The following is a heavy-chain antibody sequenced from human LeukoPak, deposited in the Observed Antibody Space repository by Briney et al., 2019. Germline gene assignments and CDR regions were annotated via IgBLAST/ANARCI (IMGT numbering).Heavy chain of an antibody. D-gene: IGHD2-21*02. CDR3: ARINAPVVTFDC. CDR2: ITHSGNT. J-gene: IGHJ4*02. Sequence: PSETLSLTCAVSGFSISSTYYGAWIRQTPGKGLEWIATITHSGNTYYISSLESRLTISLDTSKRHFSLRLTSVTAADTAVYYCARINAPVVTFDCWGLGTLVAVSS. V-gene: IGHV4-38-2*01. CDR1: GFSISSTYY.